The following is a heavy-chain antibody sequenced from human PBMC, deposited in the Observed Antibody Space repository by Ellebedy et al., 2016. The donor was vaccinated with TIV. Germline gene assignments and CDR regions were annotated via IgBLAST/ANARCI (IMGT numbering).Heavy chain of an antibody. CDR1: GFSFRSYW. V-gene: IGHV3-7*01. CDR2: INQGGGQK. Sequence: GGSLRLSCATSGFSFRSYWMTWVRQAPGKGLEWVANINQGGGQKYYVDSVKGRFTISRDNAKNSLYMQMNSLRVEDTAVYYCATDGSYGDYLSPTHAFVIWGQGTMVTVSS. CDR3: ATDGSYGDYLSPTHAFVI. D-gene: IGHD4-17*01. J-gene: IGHJ3*02.